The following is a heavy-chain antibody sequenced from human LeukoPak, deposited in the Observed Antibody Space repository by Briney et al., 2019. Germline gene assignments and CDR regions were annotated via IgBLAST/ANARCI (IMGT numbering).Heavy chain of an antibody. D-gene: IGHD3-22*01. CDR3: AKGFRRYYDSSGYYYFDY. V-gene: IGHV3-23*01. Sequence: GGSLRLSCAASGFTFSSYAMSWVRQAPGKGLEWVSAIVGSGGSTYYADSVKGRFTISRDNSKNTLYLQMNSLRAEDTAVYYCAKGFRRYYDSSGYYYFDYWGQGTLVTVSS. CDR2: IVGSGGST. J-gene: IGHJ4*02. CDR1: GFTFSSYA.